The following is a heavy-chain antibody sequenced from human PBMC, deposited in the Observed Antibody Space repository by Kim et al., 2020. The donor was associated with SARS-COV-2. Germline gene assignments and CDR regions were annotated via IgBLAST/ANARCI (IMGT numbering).Heavy chain of an antibody. CDR3: ARDPVWYSSGWYVDY. Sequence: GGSLRLSCAASGFTFSSYWMHWVRQAPGKGLVWVSRINSDGSSTSYADSVKGRFTISRDNAKNTLYLQMNSLRAEDTAVYYCARDPVWYSSGWYVDYWGQGTLVTVSS. CDR2: INSDGSST. V-gene: IGHV3-74*01. J-gene: IGHJ4*02. D-gene: IGHD6-19*01. CDR1: GFTFSSYW.